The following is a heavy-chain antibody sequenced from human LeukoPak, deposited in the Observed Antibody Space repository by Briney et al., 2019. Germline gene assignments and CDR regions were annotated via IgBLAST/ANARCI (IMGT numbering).Heavy chain of an antibody. V-gene: IGHV3-23*01. CDR2: ISGSGGST. J-gene: IGHJ3*02. Sequence: GSLRLPCGASGFTFSSYAISWVRPAPGKGLGGVSAISGSGGSTYYADSVKGRFTISRDNAKNSLYLQMNSLRAEDTAVYYCARAELVADAFDIWGQGTMVTVSS. CDR1: GFTFSSYA. D-gene: IGHD6-6*01. CDR3: ARAELVADAFDI.